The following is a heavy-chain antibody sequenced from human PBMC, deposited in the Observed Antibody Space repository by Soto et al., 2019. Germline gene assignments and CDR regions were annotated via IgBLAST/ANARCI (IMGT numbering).Heavy chain of an antibody. Sequence: SETLSLTCAVYGGSFRGYYWSWIRQPPGKGLEWIGEINHSGSTNYNPSLKSRVTISVDTSKNQFSLKLSSVTAADTAVYYCARVGQLAYCGGDCYSKLDAFDIWGQGTAVTVSS. V-gene: IGHV4-34*01. CDR3: ARVGQLAYCGGDCYSKLDAFDI. CDR2: INHSGST. D-gene: IGHD2-21*02. CDR1: GGSFRGYY. J-gene: IGHJ3*02.